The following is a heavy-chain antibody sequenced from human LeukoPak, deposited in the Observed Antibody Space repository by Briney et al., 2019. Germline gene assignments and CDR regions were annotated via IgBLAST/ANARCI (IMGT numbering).Heavy chain of an antibody. V-gene: IGHV1-8*01. CDR1: GYTFNSYD. Sequence: AASVKVSCKASGYTFNSYDIHWVRQATGQGLEWMGWMNPDSGNTGYAQKFQGRVTITRNTSINTAYMELSSLRSDDTAVYFCARARGRVLLCFGDFDPWGQGTLVTVSS. J-gene: IGHJ5*02. CDR3: ARARGRVLLCFGDFDP. D-gene: IGHD3-10*01. CDR2: MNPDSGNT.